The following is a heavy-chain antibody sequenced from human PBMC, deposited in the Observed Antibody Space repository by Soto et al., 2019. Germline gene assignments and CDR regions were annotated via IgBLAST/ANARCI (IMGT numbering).Heavy chain of an antibody. J-gene: IGHJ6*02. CDR1: GDSLRGQS. CDR2: LDQSGGT. V-gene: IGHV4-34*01. Sequence: ETLSLTCAVVGDSLRGQSWNWIRQSPGKGLEWIGELDQSGGTNYNPSLKSRAIISDDTSKNQFSLTLTSVTAADTAVYYCAREDSNGWSGESLDVWGQGTTVTVSS. D-gene: IGHD6-19*01. CDR3: AREDSNGWSGESLDV.